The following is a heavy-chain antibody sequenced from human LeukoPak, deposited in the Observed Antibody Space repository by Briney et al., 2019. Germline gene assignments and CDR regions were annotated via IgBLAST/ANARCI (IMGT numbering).Heavy chain of an antibody. D-gene: IGHD3-22*01. CDR2: INPSGGST. J-gene: IGHJ4*02. Sequence: ASVKVSCKASGYTFTSYYMHWVRQAPGQGLEWMGIINPSGGSTGYAQKFQGRVTMTRDTSTSTVYMELSSLRSEDTAVYYCARGIDTAMVTWEKDYYDSSGYHYFDYWGQGTLVTVSS. CDR3: ARGIDTAMVTWEKDYYDSSGYHYFDY. CDR1: GYTFTSYY. V-gene: IGHV1-46*01.